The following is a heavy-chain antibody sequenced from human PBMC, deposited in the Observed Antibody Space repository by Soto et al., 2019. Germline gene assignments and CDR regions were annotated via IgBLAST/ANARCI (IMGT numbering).Heavy chain of an antibody. Sequence: GASVKLSCKASGYTFTIYGISWGRHAPGQGLEWMGWISAYNGNTNYAQKLQGRVTMTTDTSTSTAYMELRSLRSDDTAVYYCARDSAYRVVVVAATLDYWGQGTLVTVS. CDR2: ISAYNGNT. J-gene: IGHJ4*02. D-gene: IGHD2-15*01. CDR3: ARDSAYRVVVVAATLDY. V-gene: IGHV1-18*01. CDR1: GYTFTIYG.